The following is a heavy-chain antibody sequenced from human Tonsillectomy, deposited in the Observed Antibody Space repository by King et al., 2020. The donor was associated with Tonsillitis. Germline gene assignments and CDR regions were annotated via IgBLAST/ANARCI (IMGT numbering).Heavy chain of an antibody. V-gene: IGHV3-7*03. Sequence: VQLVESGGGLVQPGGSLRLSCAASGFTFSSYWMSWVRQAPGKGLEWVANIKQDGSEKYYVDSVKGRFTISRDNAKNSLYLQMNSLRAEDTAVYYCARRYYDYVWGSYHSVYFDYWGQGTLVTVSS. CDR3: ARRYYDYVWGSYHSVYFDY. CDR2: IKQDGSEK. J-gene: IGHJ4*02. D-gene: IGHD3-16*02. CDR1: GFTFSSYW.